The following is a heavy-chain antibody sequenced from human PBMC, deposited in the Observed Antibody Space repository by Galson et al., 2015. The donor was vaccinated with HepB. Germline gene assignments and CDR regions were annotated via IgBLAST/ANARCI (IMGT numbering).Heavy chain of an antibody. CDR3: ARHHYYDMLYLAWLDP. CDR1: GYSFTSYW. D-gene: IGHD3-16*02. J-gene: IGHJ5*02. Sequence: QSGAEVKKPGESLRISCKGSGYSFTSYWISWVRQMPGKGLEWMGRIDPSDSYTNYSPSFRGHVTISADKSINTAYLQWNSLKASDSAMYFCARHHYYDMLYLAWLDPWGRGTLVTVSS. V-gene: IGHV5-10-1*01. CDR2: IDPSDSYT.